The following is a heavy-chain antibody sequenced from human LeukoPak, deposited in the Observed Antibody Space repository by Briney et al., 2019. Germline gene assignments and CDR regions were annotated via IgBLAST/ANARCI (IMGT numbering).Heavy chain of an antibody. V-gene: IGHV1-69*13. Sequence: SVKVSCKASGYTFTGYYMHWVRQAPGQGLEWMGGIIPIFGTANYAQKFQGRVTITADESTSTAYMELSSLRSEDTAVYYCAKSRYGSGSYYNLDAFDIWGQGTMVTVSS. CDR3: AKSRYGSGSYYNLDAFDI. CDR1: GYTFTGYY. J-gene: IGHJ3*02. D-gene: IGHD3-10*01. CDR2: IIPIFGTA.